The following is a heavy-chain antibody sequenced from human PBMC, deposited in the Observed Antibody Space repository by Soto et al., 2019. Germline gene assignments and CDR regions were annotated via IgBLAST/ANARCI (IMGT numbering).Heavy chain of an antibody. D-gene: IGHD2-2*01. Sequence: SGPTLVNPTQTLTLTCTFSGFSLSTSGMCVSWIRQPPGKALEWLALIDWDDDKYYSTSLKTRLTISKDTSKNQVVLTMTNMDPVDTATYYCARTILVLTDAHYYYYYGMDGWGQGTTVTVSS. CDR3: ARTILVLTDAHYYYYYGMDG. CDR1: GFSLSTSGMC. J-gene: IGHJ6*02. CDR2: IDWDDDK. V-gene: IGHV2-70*01.